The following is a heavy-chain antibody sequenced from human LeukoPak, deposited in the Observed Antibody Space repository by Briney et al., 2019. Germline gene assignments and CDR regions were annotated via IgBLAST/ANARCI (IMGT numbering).Heavy chain of an antibody. CDR1: GGSISSSSYY. D-gene: IGHD1-26*01. Sequence: SETLSLTCTVSGGSISSSSYYWGWIRQPPGKGLEWIGSIYYSGSTYYNPSLKSRVTISVDTSKNQFSLKLSSVTAADTAVYYCARPRYSGSYRGGWFDPWGQGTLVTVSS. CDR2: IYYSGST. J-gene: IGHJ5*02. CDR3: ARPRYSGSYRGGWFDP. V-gene: IGHV4-39*01.